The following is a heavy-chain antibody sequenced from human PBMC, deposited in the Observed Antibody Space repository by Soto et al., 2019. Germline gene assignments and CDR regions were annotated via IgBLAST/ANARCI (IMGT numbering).Heavy chain of an antibody. Sequence: ASVKGSCKASGGTFSSYAISWVRQAPGQGLEWMGGIIPIFGTANYAQKFQGRVTITADKSTSTAYMELSSLRSEDTAVYYCARGPSYGGGACYPPFVAFQHWGQRTLVTVSS. J-gene: IGHJ1*01. V-gene: IGHV1-69*06. CDR2: IIPIFGTA. CDR1: GGTFSSYA. D-gene: IGHD2-21*02. CDR3: ARGPSYGGGACYPPFVAFQH.